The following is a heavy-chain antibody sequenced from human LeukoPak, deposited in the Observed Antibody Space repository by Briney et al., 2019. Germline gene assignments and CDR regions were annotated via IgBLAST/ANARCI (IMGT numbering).Heavy chain of an antibody. Sequence: GGSLRLSCAASGFTFSSYWMSWVRQAPGKGLEWVANIKQDGSEKYYVDSVKGRFTISRDDAKNSLYLQMNSLRAEDTAVYYCARDQRYCSSSSCPWEPFDYWGQGTLVTVSS. CDR2: IKQDGSEK. CDR3: ARDQRYCSSSSCPWEPFDY. J-gene: IGHJ4*02. V-gene: IGHV3-7*05. D-gene: IGHD2-2*01. CDR1: GFTFSSYW.